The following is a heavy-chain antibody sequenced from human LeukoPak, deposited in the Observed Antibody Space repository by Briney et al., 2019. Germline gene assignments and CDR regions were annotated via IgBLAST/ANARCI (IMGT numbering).Heavy chain of an antibody. Sequence: SETLPLTCTVPCGSISSYYWSWIRQPPGKGLEWIGYIYYNGNTNYNPSLKSRVTISVDTSKNQFSLMLTSVTAADTAVYYCATHRYSYAYFDYWGQGTLVTVSS. CDR3: ATHRYSYAYFDY. D-gene: IGHD5-18*01. CDR1: CGSISSYY. J-gene: IGHJ4*02. CDR2: IYYNGNT. V-gene: IGHV4-59*08.